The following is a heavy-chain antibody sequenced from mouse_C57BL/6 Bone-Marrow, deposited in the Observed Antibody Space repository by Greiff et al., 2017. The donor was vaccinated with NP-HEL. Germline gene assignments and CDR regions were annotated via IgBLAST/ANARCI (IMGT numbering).Heavy chain of an antibody. V-gene: IGHV1-42*01. CDR1: GYSFTGYY. J-gene: IGHJ3*01. Sequence: VQLQQSGPELVKPGASVKISCKASGYSFTGYYMNWVKQSPEKSLEWIGEINPSTGGTTYNQKFKGQATLTVDKSSSPAYMQLNSLTSEDSAVYYCARGGLRPFACWGQGTLVSVS. D-gene: IGHD2-4*01. CDR3: ARGGLRPFAC. CDR2: INPSTGGT.